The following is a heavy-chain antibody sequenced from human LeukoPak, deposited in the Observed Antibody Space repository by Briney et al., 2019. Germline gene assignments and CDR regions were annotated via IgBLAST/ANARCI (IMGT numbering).Heavy chain of an antibody. CDR2: ISAYNGNT. J-gene: IGHJ3*02. CDR1: GYTFTSYG. D-gene: IGHD6-19*01. V-gene: IGHV1-18*01. Sequence: VASVKVPCKASGYTFTSYGISWVRQAPGQGLEWMGWISAYNGNTNYAQKLQGRVTMTTDTSTSTAYMELRSLRSDDTAVYYCAKAGSGGGAFDIWGQGTMVTVSS. CDR3: AKAGSGGGAFDI.